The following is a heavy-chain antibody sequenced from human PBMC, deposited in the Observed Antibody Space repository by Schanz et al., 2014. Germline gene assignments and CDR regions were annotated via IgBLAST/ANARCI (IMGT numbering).Heavy chain of an antibody. CDR2: ISSGGTTT. CDR1: GFIFSDYY. J-gene: IGHJ4*02. V-gene: IGHV3-11*04. D-gene: IGHD1-26*01. CDR3: ARDHTTESYYSAGPPIDY. Sequence: QVQLVESGGGLVKPGGSLRLSCAASGFIFSDYYMAWIRQAPGKGPEYVSYISSGGTTTYHSDSVKGRFTISRDNSKNTLFLQMNSLRAEDMAVYYCARDHTTESYYSAGPPIDYWGQGTLLTVSS.